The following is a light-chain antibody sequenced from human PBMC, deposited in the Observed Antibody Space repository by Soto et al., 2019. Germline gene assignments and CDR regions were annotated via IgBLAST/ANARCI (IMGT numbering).Light chain of an antibody. Sequence: VRTQSPATLSVSPGERVTLSCRAIESVSSNLAWYQQRPGQAPRLLIYGASTRATETPLRFRGSGSGTEFTLTISSLQSEDLAVYYCQQYNNWPPSIIFGPGTRLEI. J-gene: IGKJ5*01. CDR2: GAS. CDR3: QQYNNWPPSII. V-gene: IGKV3-15*01. CDR1: ESVSSN.